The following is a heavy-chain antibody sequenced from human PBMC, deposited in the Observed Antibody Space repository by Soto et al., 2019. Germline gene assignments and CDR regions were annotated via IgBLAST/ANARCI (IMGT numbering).Heavy chain of an antibody. J-gene: IGHJ4*02. CDR3: TRVWHYDFWSGDY. CDR2: IDPSDSYT. V-gene: IGHV5-10-1*01. CDR1: GYSFTTYW. Sequence: GESLKISCNGSGYSFTTYWITWVRQMPGKGPEWMGRIDPSDSYTSYSPSFQGHVTISADKSKSIAYLQMNSLKTEDTAVYYCTRVWHYDFWSGDYWGQGTLVTVSS. D-gene: IGHD3-3*01.